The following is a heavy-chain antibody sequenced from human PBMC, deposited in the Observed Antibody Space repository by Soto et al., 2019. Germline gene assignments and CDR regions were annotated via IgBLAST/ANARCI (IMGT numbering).Heavy chain of an antibody. D-gene: IGHD5-12*01. CDR2: IIPIFGTA. V-gene: IGHV1-69*13. J-gene: IGHJ6*02. CDR3: ARPRTPTRGYSGYFQSYYYYYGMDV. Sequence: SVKVSCKASGGTFSSYAISWVRQAPGQGLEWMGGIIPIFGTANYAQKFQGRVTITADESTSTAYMELSSLRSGDTAVYYCARPRTPTRGYSGYFQSYYYYYGMDVWGQGTTVTVSS. CDR1: GGTFSSYA.